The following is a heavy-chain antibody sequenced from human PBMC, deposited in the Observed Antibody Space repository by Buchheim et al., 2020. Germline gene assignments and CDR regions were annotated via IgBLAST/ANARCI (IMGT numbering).Heavy chain of an antibody. D-gene: IGHD4-23*01. CDR1: GDTLSTYA. V-gene: IGHV1-69*06. J-gene: IGHJ4*02. Sequence: QVLLVQSGAEMKKPGSSVKVSCMASGDTLSTYAITWVRQAPGQGLQWMGGIIPILGTTTYSQKFRGRVTITADKSTSTANMELSRLTSEDTAIYYCATDLRGGYFDFRGQGTL. CDR2: IIPILGTT. CDR3: ATDLRGGYFDF.